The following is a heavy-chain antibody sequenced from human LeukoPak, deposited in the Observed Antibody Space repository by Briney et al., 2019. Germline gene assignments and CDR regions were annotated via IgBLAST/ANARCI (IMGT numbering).Heavy chain of an antibody. D-gene: IGHD3-22*01. CDR2: IIPIFGTA. CDR1: GSTFSSYA. V-gene: IGHV1-69*13. CDR3: ARDSRYYYDSSGYYNYFDY. J-gene: IGHJ4*02. Sequence: SVKVSCKASGSTFSSYAISWVRQAPGQGLEWMGGIIPIFGTANYAQKFQGRVTITADESTSTAYMELSSLRSEDTAVYYCARDSRYYYDSSGYYNYFDYWGQGTLVTVSS.